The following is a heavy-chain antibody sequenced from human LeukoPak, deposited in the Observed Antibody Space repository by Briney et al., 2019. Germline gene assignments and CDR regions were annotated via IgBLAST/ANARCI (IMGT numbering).Heavy chain of an antibody. CDR1: GFTFDDYA. Sequence: GGSLRLSCAASGFTFDDYAMHWVRQAPGKGLEWVSGISWNSGSIGYADSVKGRFTISRDNSKNTLYLQMNSLRAEDTAVYYCAKVPHVGFLDYWGQGTLVTVSS. CDR3: AKVPHVGFLDY. CDR2: ISWNSGSI. V-gene: IGHV3-9*01. J-gene: IGHJ4*02. D-gene: IGHD1-26*01.